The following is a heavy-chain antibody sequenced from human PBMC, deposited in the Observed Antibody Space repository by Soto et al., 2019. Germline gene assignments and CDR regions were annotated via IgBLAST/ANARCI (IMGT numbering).Heavy chain of an antibody. CDR2: IIPIFGTA. V-gene: IGHV1-69*01. CDR3: ARSLVGYSSGWPTFDY. D-gene: IGHD6-19*01. CDR1: GGTFSSYA. Sequence: QVQLVQSGAEVKKPGSSVKVSCKASGGTFSSYAISWVRQAPGQGLEWMGGIIPIFGTANYAQKFQGRVTITADESTSAAYMELSSLRSEDTAVYYCARSLVGYSSGWPTFDYWGQGTLVTVSS. J-gene: IGHJ4*02.